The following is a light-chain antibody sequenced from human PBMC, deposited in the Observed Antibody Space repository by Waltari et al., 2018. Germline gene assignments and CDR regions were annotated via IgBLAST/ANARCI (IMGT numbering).Light chain of an antibody. CDR3: NSCTSSSTRV. CDR2: DVT. CDR1: SSDVGGYNC. J-gene: IGLJ3*02. Sequence: QSAPTQPASVSGSPGQSITLSCPGTSSDVGGYNCVSWYQQYPGKAPKLMIPDVTNPPSWVSNLVSCSNSGYTPSLTISWLQAEYEADYYCNSCTSSSTRVFGGGTKLTVL. V-gene: IGLV2-14*03.